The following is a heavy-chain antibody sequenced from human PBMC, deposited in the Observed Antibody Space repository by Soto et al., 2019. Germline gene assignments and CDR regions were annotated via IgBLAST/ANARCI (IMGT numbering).Heavy chain of an antibody. Sequence: RASVKVSCKASGGTFSSYAISWVRQAPGQGLEWMGGIIPIFGTANYAQKFQGRVTITADESTSTAYMELSSLRSEDTAVYYCARENITIFGGEYYYYGMDVWGQGTTVTVSS. V-gene: IGHV1-69*13. D-gene: IGHD3-3*01. CDR1: GGTFSSYA. CDR3: ARENITIFGGEYYYYGMDV. CDR2: IIPIFGTA. J-gene: IGHJ6*02.